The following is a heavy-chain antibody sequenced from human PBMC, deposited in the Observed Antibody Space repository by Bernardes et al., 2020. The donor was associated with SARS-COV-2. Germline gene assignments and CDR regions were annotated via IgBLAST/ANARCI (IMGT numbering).Heavy chain of an antibody. V-gene: IGHV3-48*01. CDR3: GRGYCSGGTCYGFWFDP. CDR1: GFTFSSYS. J-gene: IGHJ5*02. Sequence: GSLRLSCAASGFTFSSYSMNWVRQAPGKGLEWVSYISSSSSTIYYADSVKGRFTISRDNAKNSLYLQMNSLRAEDTAVYYCGRGYCSGGTCYGFWFDPWGQGTLVTVSS. D-gene: IGHD2-15*01. CDR2: ISSSSSTI.